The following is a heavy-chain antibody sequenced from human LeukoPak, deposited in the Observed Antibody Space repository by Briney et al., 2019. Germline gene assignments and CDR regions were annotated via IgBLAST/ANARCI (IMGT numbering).Heavy chain of an antibody. Sequence: ASVKVSCKASGYTFTSFGISWVRQAPGQGLEWMGWISAYNGNTNYAQKLQGRVTMTTDTSTSTAYMELRSLRSDDTAVYYCARDLFGYCSSTSCSSFDYWGQGTLVTVSS. CDR2: ISAYNGNT. CDR1: GYTFTSFG. CDR3: ARDLFGYCSSTSCSSFDY. D-gene: IGHD2-2*03. V-gene: IGHV1-18*01. J-gene: IGHJ4*02.